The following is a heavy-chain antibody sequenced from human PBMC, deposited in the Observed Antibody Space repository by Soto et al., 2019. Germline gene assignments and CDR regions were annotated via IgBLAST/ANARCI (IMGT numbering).Heavy chain of an antibody. J-gene: IGHJ4*02. CDR3: TRVPRYDGGYFFDS. Sequence: EVQLVESGGGLVQPGGSLRLSCAASGFIFSDHYMDWVRQAPGKGLEWVGRIRNQANSYTTQYAASVKGRFTISRDDSKNSLSLQMNSLETEDTAVYYCTRVPRYDGGYFFDSWGQGALVTVSS. V-gene: IGHV3-72*01. D-gene: IGHD1-26*01. CDR1: GFIFSDHY. CDR2: IRNQANSYTT.